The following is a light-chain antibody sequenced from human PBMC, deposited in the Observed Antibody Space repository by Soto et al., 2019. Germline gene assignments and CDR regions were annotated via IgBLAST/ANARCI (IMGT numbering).Light chain of an antibody. Sequence: ETLLTQSPSTLSLAPGERASLTCRASQSVNNYLAWYQQKPGQAPRLLIYDSSNRATGIPARFSGSGSGTDFTLTITSLQPEDFAIYYCQQRGSWPLTFGEGTQLEIK. V-gene: IGKV3-11*01. J-gene: IGKJ4*01. CDR3: QQRGSWPLT. CDR2: DSS. CDR1: QSVNNY.